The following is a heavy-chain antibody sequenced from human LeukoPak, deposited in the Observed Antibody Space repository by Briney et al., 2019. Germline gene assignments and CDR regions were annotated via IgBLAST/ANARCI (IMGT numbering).Heavy chain of an antibody. Sequence: GGSLRLSCAASGFTFSSYAMSWVRQAPGKGLEWVSAISGSGGSTYYADSVKGRFTISRDNSKNTLHLQMNSLRAEDTAVYYCAKDLPSWAMRLLYYCYYYGMDVWGQGTTVTVSS. CDR2: ISGSGGST. V-gene: IGHV3-23*01. CDR1: GFTFSSYA. J-gene: IGHJ6*02. D-gene: IGHD2-2*01. CDR3: AKDLPSWAMRLLYYCYYYGMDV.